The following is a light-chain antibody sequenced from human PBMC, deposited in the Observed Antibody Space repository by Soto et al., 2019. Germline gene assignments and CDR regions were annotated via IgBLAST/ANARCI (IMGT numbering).Light chain of an antibody. CDR1: QSVNKY. J-gene: IGKJ4*01. CDR2: AAS. CDR3: QQSFSTPLS. V-gene: IGKV1-39*01. Sequence: DIQMTQSPSSLSASVGDRVTISCRARQSVNKYLNWYQQKPGNVPTLLIYAASTLQGGVPSRFNGTGFGTDFTVTISNLQPEDCATYYCQQSFSTPLSFGGGTKVEI.